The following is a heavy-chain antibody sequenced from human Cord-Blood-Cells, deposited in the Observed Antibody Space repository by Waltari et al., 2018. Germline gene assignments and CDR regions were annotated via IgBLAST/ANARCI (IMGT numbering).Heavy chain of an antibody. CDR3: AKTGDLYYFDY. Sequence: QVQLQQWGAGLLKPSETLSLTCAVYGGSFSGYYWSWIRQPPGKGLEWIGEINHSGSTNYTPSLKSRVTISVDTSKNQFSLKLSSVTAADTAVYYCAKTGDLYYFDYWGQGTLVTVSS. D-gene: IGHD7-27*01. CDR1: GGSFSGYY. V-gene: IGHV4-34*01. CDR2: INHSGST. J-gene: IGHJ4*02.